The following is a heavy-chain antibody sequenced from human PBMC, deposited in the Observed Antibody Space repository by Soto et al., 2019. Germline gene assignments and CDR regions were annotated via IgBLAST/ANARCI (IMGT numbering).Heavy chain of an antibody. CDR2: IRSKAYGGTT. CDR1: GFTFGDYA. J-gene: IGHJ6*02. Sequence: GGSLRLSCTASGFTFGDYAMSWFRQAPGKGLEWVGFIRSKAYGGTTEYAASVKGRFTISRDDSKSIAYLQMNSLKTEDTAVYYCNIVLVPAAKLYYYYGMDVWGQGTTVTVSS. D-gene: IGHD2-2*01. CDR3: NIVLVPAAKLYYYYGMDV. V-gene: IGHV3-49*03.